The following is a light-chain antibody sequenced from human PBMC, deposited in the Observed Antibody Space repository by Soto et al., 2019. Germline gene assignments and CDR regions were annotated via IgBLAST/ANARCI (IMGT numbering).Light chain of an antibody. CDR3: QAWDSSTRVV. Sequence: SYELTQPPSVSVSPGKTASITCSGDKLGDKYACWYQQKPGQSPVLVIYQDSKRPSGIPERFSGSNSGNTATLTISGTQAMDEADYYCQAWDSSTRVVFGGGTKVTVL. CDR1: KLGDKY. CDR2: QDS. J-gene: IGLJ2*01. V-gene: IGLV3-1*01.